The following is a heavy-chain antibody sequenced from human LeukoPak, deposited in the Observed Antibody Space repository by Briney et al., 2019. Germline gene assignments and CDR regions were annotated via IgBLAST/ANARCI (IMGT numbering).Heavy chain of an antibody. V-gene: IGHV4-34*01. CDR1: GGSFSGYY. Sequence: SETLSLTCAVYGGSFSGYYWSWIRQPPGKGLEWIGEINHSGSTNYNPSLKSRVTISVDTSKNQFSLKLSSVTAADTAVYYCARHTQCWHTYYYYYYMDVWGKGTTVTISS. J-gene: IGHJ6*03. D-gene: IGHD6-19*01. CDR3: ARHTQCWHTYYYYYYMDV. CDR2: INHSGST.